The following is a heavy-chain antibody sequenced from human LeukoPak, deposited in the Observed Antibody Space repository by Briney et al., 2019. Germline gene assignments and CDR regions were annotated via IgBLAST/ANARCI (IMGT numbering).Heavy chain of an antibody. CDR1: GFTFSSYG. Sequence: GGSLRLSCAASGFTFSSYGMHWVRQAPGKGLEWVAVISYDGSNKYYADSVKGRFTISRDNSKNTLYLQMNSLRAEGTAVYYCAKTAGRRAGIDYWGQGTLVTVSS. CDR2: ISYDGSNK. CDR3: AKTAGRRAGIDY. V-gene: IGHV3-30*18. J-gene: IGHJ4*02. D-gene: IGHD5-24*01.